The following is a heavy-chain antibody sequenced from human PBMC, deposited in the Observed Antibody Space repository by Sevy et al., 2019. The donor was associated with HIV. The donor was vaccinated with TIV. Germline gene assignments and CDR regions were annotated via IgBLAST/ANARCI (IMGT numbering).Heavy chain of an antibody. J-gene: IGHJ6*02. CDR3: ARGDSSSWYGFYYYGMDV. Sequence: GGSLRLSCAASGFTFSDYYMSWIRQAPGKGLEWVSYISSSGSTIYYADSVKGRFTISRDNAKNSLYLQINSLRAEDTAVYYCARGDSSSWYGFYYYGMDVWGQWTTVTASS. D-gene: IGHD6-13*01. CDR1: GFTFSDYY. CDR2: ISSSGSTI. V-gene: IGHV3-11*01.